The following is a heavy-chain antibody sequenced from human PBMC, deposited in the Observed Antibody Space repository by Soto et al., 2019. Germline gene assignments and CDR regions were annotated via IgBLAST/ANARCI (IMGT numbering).Heavy chain of an antibody. CDR1: GFTFSSYA. V-gene: IGHV3-23*01. Sequence: GGSLRLSCAASGFTFSSYAMSWVRQAPGKGLEWVSAISGSGGSTYYADSVKGRFTISRDNSKNTLYLQMNSLRAEDTAVYYCAKNDYGDYRIDGVDYWGQGTLVTVSS. CDR2: ISGSGGST. D-gene: IGHD4-17*01. CDR3: AKNDYGDYRIDGVDY. J-gene: IGHJ4*02.